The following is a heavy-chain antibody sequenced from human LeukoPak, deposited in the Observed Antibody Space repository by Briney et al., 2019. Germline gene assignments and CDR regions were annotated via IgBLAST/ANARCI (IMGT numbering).Heavy chain of an antibody. Sequence: GESLKISCKGSGYTFTSYWIGWVRQMPGKGLEWMGIISPGNSDIRYSPSFQGQVTISADKSITTAYLQWSSLKASDTAMYYCAGGGYSYGYGRYYFDYWGQGTLVTVSS. D-gene: IGHD5-18*01. V-gene: IGHV5-51*01. CDR3: AGGGYSYGYGRYYFDY. CDR1: GYTFTSYW. CDR2: ISPGNSDI. J-gene: IGHJ4*02.